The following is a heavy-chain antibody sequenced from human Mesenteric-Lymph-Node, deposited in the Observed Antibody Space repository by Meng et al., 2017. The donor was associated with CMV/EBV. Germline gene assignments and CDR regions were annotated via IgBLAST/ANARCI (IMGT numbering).Heavy chain of an antibody. Sequence: SGSTLPSFSIRLLRPAPGEGLVWQAWINAYNGDPKLAQKFQSRVTMTTDRSTTTAFLELSNLTYDDTAIYYCARDRGRISWIENIDYWGQRTLVTVSS. D-gene: IGHD2/OR15-2a*01. V-gene: IGHV1-18*04. CDR2: INAYNGDP. CDR1: GSTLPSFS. J-gene: IGHJ4*02. CDR3: ARDRGRISWIENIDY.